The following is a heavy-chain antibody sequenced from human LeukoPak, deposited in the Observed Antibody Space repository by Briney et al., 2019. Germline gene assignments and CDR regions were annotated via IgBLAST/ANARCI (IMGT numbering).Heavy chain of an antibody. CDR1: GASIRSGDYY. CDR2: IYDSGST. CDR3: ARDCSGGSCYGAFDI. J-gene: IGHJ3*02. V-gene: IGHV4-30-4*01. D-gene: IGHD2-15*01. Sequence: SETLSLTCTVSGASIRSGDYYWSWIRQPPGKGLEWIGYIYDSGSTYYNPSLKSRITISVDTSENWFSLKLSSVTATDTAVYYCARDCSGGSCYGAFDIWGQGTMVTVSS.